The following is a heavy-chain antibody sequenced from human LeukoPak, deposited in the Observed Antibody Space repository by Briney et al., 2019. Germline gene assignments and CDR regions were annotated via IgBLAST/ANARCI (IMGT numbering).Heavy chain of an antibody. CDR2: ISGSGGST. V-gene: IGHV3-23*01. J-gene: IGHJ4*02. CDR3: AKVVGVYYFDY. D-gene: IGHD1-26*01. CDR1: GFTFSSYA. Sequence: GGSLRLSCAASGFTFSSYAMSWVRQATGKGLEWVSAISGSGGSTYHADSVKGRFTISRDNSKNTLYLQMNSLRAEDSALYYCAKVVGVYYFDYWGQGTLVTVSS.